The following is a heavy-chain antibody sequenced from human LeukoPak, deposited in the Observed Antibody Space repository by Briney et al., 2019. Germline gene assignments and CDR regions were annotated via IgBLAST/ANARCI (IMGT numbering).Heavy chain of an antibody. Sequence: GGSLRLSCAASGFTFSSYSMNWVRQAPGKGLEWVSSISSSSSYIYYADSVKGRFTISRDNAKNSLYLQMNSLRAEDTAVYYCARGLRDILTGYYLDYWGQGTLVTVSS. V-gene: IGHV3-21*01. D-gene: IGHD3-9*01. CDR2: ISSSSSYI. CDR3: ARGLRDILTGYYLDY. J-gene: IGHJ4*02. CDR1: GFTFSSYS.